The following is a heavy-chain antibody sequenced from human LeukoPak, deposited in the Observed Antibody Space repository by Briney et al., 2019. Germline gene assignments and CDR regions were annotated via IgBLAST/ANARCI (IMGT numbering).Heavy chain of an antibody. CDR3: ARDRWQQLVGFDY. CDR2: ISSSSSYI. V-gene: IGHV3-21*01. D-gene: IGHD6-13*01. Sequence: PGGSLRLSCAASGFTFSSYSMNWVRQAPGQGMEWVSSISSSSSYIYYADSVKGRFTISRDNAKNSLYLQMNSLRAEDTAVYYCARDRWQQLVGFDYWGQGTLVTVSS. CDR1: GFTFSSYS. J-gene: IGHJ4*02.